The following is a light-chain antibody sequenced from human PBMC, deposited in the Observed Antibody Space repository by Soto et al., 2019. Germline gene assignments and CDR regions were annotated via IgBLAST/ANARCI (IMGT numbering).Light chain of an antibody. CDR1: QGISSY. CDR3: QQFNSFPLT. J-gene: IGKJ4*01. CDR2: AAS. V-gene: IGKV1-9*01. Sequence: DIQLTPSPSFLSASVGDRVTITCRASQGISSYLAWYQQKPGKAPKLLIYAASTLQSGVPSTFSGSGSGTEVTLTISSLQPEDFVTCYCQQFNSFPLTFGGGTQVEIK.